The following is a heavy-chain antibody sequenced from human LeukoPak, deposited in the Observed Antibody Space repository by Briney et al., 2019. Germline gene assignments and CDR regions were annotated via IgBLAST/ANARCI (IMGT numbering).Heavy chain of an antibody. CDR1: GYTFTDYY. J-gene: IGHJ4*02. Sequence: ASVKVSCKASGYTFTDYYIDWVQQAPGQGLEWMGWINPNSGGTNYAQKFQGRVTMTRDTSISTVYMELSSLRSDDTAVYYCARALSLDYWGQGTLVAVSS. V-gene: IGHV1-2*02. CDR3: ARALSLDY. CDR2: INPNSGGT.